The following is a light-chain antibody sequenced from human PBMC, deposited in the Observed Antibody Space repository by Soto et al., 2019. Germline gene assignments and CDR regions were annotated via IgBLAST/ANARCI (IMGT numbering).Light chain of an antibody. V-gene: IGLV1-44*01. CDR1: NSNIGTNT. Sequence: QTVLTQPPSAPATPGQTSTIACSGSNSNIGTNTVNWYQQLPGTAPRLLIYTNNQRPSGVPQRFSGSKTGTSASLAIGGLQSEDGADYYCAAWDDSLGAYVFGTGTKVTVL. J-gene: IGLJ1*01. CDR3: AAWDDSLGAYV. CDR2: TNN.